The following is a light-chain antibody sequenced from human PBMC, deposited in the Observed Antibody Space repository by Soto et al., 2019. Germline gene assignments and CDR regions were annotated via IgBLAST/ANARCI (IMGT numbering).Light chain of an antibody. CDR1: SSNIGSNT. Sequence: QSVLIQPPSASGTPGQRVTISCSGISSNIGSNTVNWYQQLTGTAPKLLIYNNSQRPSGVPDRFSGSTAGTSASLAISGLQSEDEADYYCAAWDDSPNSPVFCGGTKLTVL. V-gene: IGLV1-44*01. J-gene: IGLJ2*01. CDR3: AAWDDSPNSPV. CDR2: NNS.